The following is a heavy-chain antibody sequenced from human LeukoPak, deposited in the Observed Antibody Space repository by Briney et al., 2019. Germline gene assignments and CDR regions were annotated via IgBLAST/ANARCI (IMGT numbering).Heavy chain of an antibody. J-gene: IGHJ5*02. CDR2: MNPNSGNT. CDR1: GYTFTSYD. D-gene: IGHD6-13*01. Sequence: ASVKVPCKASGYTFTSYDINWVRQATGQGLEWMGWMNPNSGNTGYAQKFQGRVTMTRNTSISTAYMELSSLRSEDTAVYYCARGPNKPYSRAFNWFDPWGQGTLVTVSS. V-gene: IGHV1-8*01. CDR3: ARGPNKPYSRAFNWFDP.